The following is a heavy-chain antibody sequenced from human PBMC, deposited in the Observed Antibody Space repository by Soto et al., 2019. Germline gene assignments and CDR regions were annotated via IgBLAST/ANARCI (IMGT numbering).Heavy chain of an antibody. D-gene: IGHD2-15*01. J-gene: IGHJ5*02. CDR1: GGSVSSNNYY. Sequence: LSLTCTVSGGSVSSNNYYWSWIRQPPGQGLELIGYIYYSGSTNYNPSLKSRATISVDTSKNQFSLKLSSVTAADTAVYYCTRVYDLLHCFDPWGQGTLVTVSS. CDR3: TRVYDLLHCFDP. CDR2: IYYSGST. V-gene: IGHV4-61*01.